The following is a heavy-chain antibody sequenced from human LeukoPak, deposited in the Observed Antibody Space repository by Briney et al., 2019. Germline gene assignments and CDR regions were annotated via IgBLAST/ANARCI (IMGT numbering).Heavy chain of an antibody. CDR1: LDSTTSNF. CDR3: AREILGGFNPGAY. V-gene: IGHV4-4*02. CDR2: IHRSGSP. J-gene: IGHJ4*02. Sequence: SETLSLTCTVSLDSTTSNFWSWVRQPSGKGLEWIGEIHRSGSPNYNPSLQSRVTISIDRSRNQIVLELSSVTAADTAVYYCAREILGGFNPGAYWGQGTLVTVSS. D-gene: IGHD1-14*01.